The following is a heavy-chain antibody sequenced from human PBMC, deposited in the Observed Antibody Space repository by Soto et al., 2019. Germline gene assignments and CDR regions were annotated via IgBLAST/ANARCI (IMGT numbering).Heavy chain of an antibody. V-gene: IGHV5-10-1*01. J-gene: IGHJ4*01. D-gene: IGHD1-26*01. CDR1: GYSFTNYW. CDR2: IDHSDSYT. CDR3: ATSGGFGSLWDYHFDS. Sequence: GESLNISCQSSGYSFTNYWINWVRQVPGKDLEWMGRIDHSDSYTTFSPSFQGHVAISADMSITTTYLHLSSLQASDTAIYFCATSGGFGSLWDYHFDSWGQGPMVTVSS.